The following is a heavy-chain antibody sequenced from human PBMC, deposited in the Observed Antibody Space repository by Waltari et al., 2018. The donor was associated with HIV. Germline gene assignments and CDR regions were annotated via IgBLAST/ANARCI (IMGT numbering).Heavy chain of an antibody. D-gene: IGHD6-6*01. CDR2: FWSDGVEI. CDR3: ARGYSSSRWIPLYH. J-gene: IGHJ4*02. CDR1: GFTFSNFA. V-gene: IGHV3-33*01. Sequence: QVQLVESGGGVVQPGTSMTLSCAGSGFTFSNFATHWVRQSPGKGLEWLAVFWSDGVEISYADSVKGRFTISKDSSQKTLYLHLTSLRAEDTALYYCARGYSSSRWIPLYHWGRGTLVTVSS.